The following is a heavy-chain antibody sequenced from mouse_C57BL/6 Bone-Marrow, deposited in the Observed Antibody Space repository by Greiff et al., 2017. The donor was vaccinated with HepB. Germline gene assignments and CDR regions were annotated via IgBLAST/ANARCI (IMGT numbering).Heavy chain of an antibody. CDR3: ARVEWLLRFYAMDY. Sequence: QVQLQQSGAELVRPGASVKLSCKASGYTFTDYYINWVKQRPGQGLEWIARIYPGSGNTYYNEKFKGKATLTAEKSSSTAYMQLSSLTSEDSAVYFCARVEWLLRFYAMDYWGQGTSVTVSS. V-gene: IGHV1-76*01. J-gene: IGHJ4*01. D-gene: IGHD2-3*01. CDR1: GYTFTDYY. CDR2: IYPGSGNT.